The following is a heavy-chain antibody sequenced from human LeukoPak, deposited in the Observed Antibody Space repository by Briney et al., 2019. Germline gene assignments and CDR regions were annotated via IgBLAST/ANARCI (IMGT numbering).Heavy chain of an antibody. CDR3: ARRVYSATLVSPFDY. CDR2: IYPGDSDT. J-gene: IGHJ4*02. CDR1: GYSSTTYW. D-gene: IGHD5-18*01. V-gene: IGHV5-51*01. Sequence: GESLKISCKPSGYSSTTYWIAWVRQMPGKGLEWLGIIYPGDSDTTYSPSYQAEFTISADKSISTSYLQWRSLKPSDTAMYNCARRVYSATLVSPFDYWGQGTMVTVCS.